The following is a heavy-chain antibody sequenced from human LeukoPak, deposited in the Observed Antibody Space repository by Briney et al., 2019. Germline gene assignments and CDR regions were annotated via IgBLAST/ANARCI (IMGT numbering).Heavy chain of an antibody. CDR3: ARDSVPGAK. CDR2: INPNTGGT. V-gene: IGHV1-2*06. Sequence: ASVKVSCKASGFTLTGYYMHWVRQAPGQGLEWMGRINPNTGGTDYAQKFQGRVTMTRDTSISTVYLVLSSLRSDDTAVYYCARDSVPGAKWGPGSLVTVSS. J-gene: IGHJ1*01. CDR1: GFTLTGYY. D-gene: IGHD1-14*01.